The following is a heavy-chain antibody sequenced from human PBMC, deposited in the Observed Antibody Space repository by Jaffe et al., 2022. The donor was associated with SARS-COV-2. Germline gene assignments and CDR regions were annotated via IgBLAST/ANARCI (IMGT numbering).Heavy chain of an antibody. CDR2: IGSGSSTI. CDR1: GFTFSIYA. V-gene: IGHV3-48*01. D-gene: IGHD6-13*01. CDR3: ATAGGHSPSWFLY. Sequence: EVQLVESGGGLVQPGGSLRLSCAASGFTFSIYAMNWVRQAPGKGLEWLSYIGSGSSTIYFADSVKGRFTVSRDNAKNSLYLQINNLRVDDTAMYYCATAGGHSPSWFLYWGQGTLVTVSS. J-gene: IGHJ4*02.